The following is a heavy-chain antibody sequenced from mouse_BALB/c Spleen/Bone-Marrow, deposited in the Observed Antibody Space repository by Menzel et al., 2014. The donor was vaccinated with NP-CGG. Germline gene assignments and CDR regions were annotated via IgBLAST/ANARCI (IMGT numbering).Heavy chain of an antibody. J-gene: IGHJ4*01. CDR3: ARFYYGSSYAMDY. CDR2: IYPGNVNT. V-gene: IGHV1S56*01. Sequence: QVQLQQSGPELVKPGASVRISCKASGYTFTSYYIHWVKQRPGQGLEWIGWIYPGNVNTKYNEKFKGKATLTADKSSSTAYMQLISLTSEDSAVYFCARFYYGSSYAMDYWGQGTSVTVSS. D-gene: IGHD1-1*01. CDR1: GYTFTSYY.